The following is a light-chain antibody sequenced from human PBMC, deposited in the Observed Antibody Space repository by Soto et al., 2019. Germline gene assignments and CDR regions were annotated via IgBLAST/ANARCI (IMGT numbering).Light chain of an antibody. CDR2: EVI. CDR3: SSYRSNSLVV. V-gene: IGLV2-14*01. J-gene: IGLJ2*01. Sequence: QSALTQPASVSASPGQSITISCTGTSSDVGDYNYVSWYQQYPGKAPKLMIYEVINRPSGVSNRFSGSKSGNTASLTISDLQAEDEADYYSSSYRSNSLVVFGGSTKVTVL. CDR1: SSDVGDYNY.